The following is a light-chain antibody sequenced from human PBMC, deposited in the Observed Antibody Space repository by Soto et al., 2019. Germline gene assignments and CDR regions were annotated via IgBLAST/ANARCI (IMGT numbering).Light chain of an antibody. CDR1: QGIGSD. CDR2: AAS. CDR3: LQDYNYPWT. V-gene: IGKV1-6*01. Sequence: AIQMTQSPSSLSASVGDRVTITCRASQGIGSDLGWYQQKPGKDPKLLIYAASNLQTGVPLRFSGSGSGTDFTLTISRLQPEDLATYYCLQDYNYPWTFGQGTNVEIK. J-gene: IGKJ1*01.